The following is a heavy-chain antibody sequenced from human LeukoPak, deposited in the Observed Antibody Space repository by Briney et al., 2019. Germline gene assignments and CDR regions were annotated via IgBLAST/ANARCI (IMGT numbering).Heavy chain of an antibody. CDR2: TSSGSTYI. D-gene: IGHD6-25*01. Sequence: GGSLRLSCSASGFTFNAYNMNWVRRAPGKGLEWVSSTSSGSTYIYYAVSVKGRFTISRDNAKNPLYLQMNSLRAEDTAVYYCARGSNVQQRLDSFDFWGQGTLVTVSS. CDR1: GFTFNAYN. CDR3: ARGSNVQQRLDSFDF. V-gene: IGHV3-21*01. J-gene: IGHJ4*02.